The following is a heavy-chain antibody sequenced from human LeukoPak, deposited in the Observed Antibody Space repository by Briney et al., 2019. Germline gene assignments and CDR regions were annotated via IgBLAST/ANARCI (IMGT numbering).Heavy chain of an antibody. V-gene: IGHV3-64D*08. Sequence: QAGGPLRLSCSASGFTFSAYVMYWVRQAPGKGLEYVSGISSNGGSSFYADSVKGRCTISRDNSKNTLYLQMSSLRAEDTAVYYCGLAAYYYDSSGSDDAFDIWGQGTMVIVSS. CDR1: GFTFSAYV. D-gene: IGHD3-22*01. CDR3: GLAAYYYDSSGSDDAFDI. CDR2: ISSNGGSS. J-gene: IGHJ3*02.